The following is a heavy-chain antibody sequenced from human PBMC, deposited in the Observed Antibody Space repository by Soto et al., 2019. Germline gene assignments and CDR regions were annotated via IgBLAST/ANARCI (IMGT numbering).Heavy chain of an antibody. D-gene: IGHD2-8*02. CDR1: GGSFSGYY. J-gene: IGHJ4*02. Sequence: QVQLQQWGAGLLKPSETLSLTCAVYGGSFSGYYWTWIRQPPGTGLEWIGEINHSGSANSNPSLKXXVTISVDTSKNQFSLKLTSVNAADTAVYYCARDKITGLFDYWGQGTLVTVSS. CDR2: INHSGSA. CDR3: ARDKITGLFDY. V-gene: IGHV4-34*01.